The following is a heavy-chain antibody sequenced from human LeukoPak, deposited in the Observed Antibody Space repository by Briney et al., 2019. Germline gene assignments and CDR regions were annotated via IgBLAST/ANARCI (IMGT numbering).Heavy chain of an antibody. CDR2: VYVSGST. CDR1: HDSISNYY. J-gene: IGHJ6*02. Sequence: PSETLSLTCTVSHDSISNYYWSWIRQPPGKGLEWIGYVYVSGSTNYNPSLKSRVTISVDRSKNQFSLRLNSVTAADTAVYYCARQGHKLTLVDYYGMDVWGQGTTVTVSS. V-gene: IGHV4-59*08. D-gene: IGHD1-26*01. CDR3: ARQGHKLTLVDYYGMDV.